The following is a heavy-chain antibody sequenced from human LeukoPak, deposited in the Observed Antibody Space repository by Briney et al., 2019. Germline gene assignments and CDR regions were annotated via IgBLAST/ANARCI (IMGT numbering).Heavy chain of an antibody. CDR1: GFTFSKYP. V-gene: IGHV3-23*01. D-gene: IGHD6-6*01. J-gene: IGHJ4*02. CDR3: ARDSSHYLGSSDY. CDR2: ISESGDVT. Sequence: PGGSLRLSCEASGFTFSKYPMSWVRQAPGRGLEWVSVISESGDVTHYADAMKGRFTISRDNAKNTLNLQMNSLRAEDTAIYYCARDSSHYLGSSDYWGQGTLVTVSS.